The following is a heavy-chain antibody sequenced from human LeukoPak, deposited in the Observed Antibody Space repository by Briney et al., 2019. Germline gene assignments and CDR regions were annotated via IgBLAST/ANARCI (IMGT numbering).Heavy chain of an antibody. Sequence: GGSLRLSCAASGFTFSGSAMHWVRQASGKGLEWVGRIRSKANSYATAYAASVKGRFTISRDDSKNTAYLQMNSLKTEDTAVYYCTRLYYYGSGSPDYWGHGTLVTVSS. V-gene: IGHV3-73*01. J-gene: IGHJ4*01. CDR3: TRLYYYGSGSPDY. D-gene: IGHD3-10*01. CDR1: GFTFSGSA. CDR2: IRSKANSYAT.